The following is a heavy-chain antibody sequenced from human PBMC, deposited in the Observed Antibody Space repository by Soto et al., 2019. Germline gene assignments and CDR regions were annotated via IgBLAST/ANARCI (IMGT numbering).Heavy chain of an antibody. CDR1: GGSISSGDYY. V-gene: IGHV4-30-4*01. CDR2: IYYSGST. Sequence: ASETLSLTCTVSGGSISSGDYYWSWIRQPPGKGLEWIGYIYYSGSTYYNPSLKSRVTISVDTSKNQFSLKLSSVTAADTAVYYCASYDSSGYPDAEYFQHWGQGTLVTVSS. D-gene: IGHD3-22*01. J-gene: IGHJ1*01. CDR3: ASYDSSGYPDAEYFQH.